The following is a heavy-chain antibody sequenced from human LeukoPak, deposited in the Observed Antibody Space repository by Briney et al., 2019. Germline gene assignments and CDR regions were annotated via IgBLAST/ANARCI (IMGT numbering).Heavy chain of an antibody. Sequence: GASVTVSYKASGYTFTTYEINWVRQATGQGLEWMGWMNPNSGNTGYVQKFQGRVTITRNTSTSTAYMELSSLRSEDTAVYYCARVRGAYCGGDCYSQLDYWGQGTLVTVSS. J-gene: IGHJ4*02. CDR2: MNPNSGNT. D-gene: IGHD2-21*02. CDR1: GYTFTTYE. V-gene: IGHV1-8*01. CDR3: ARVRGAYCGGDCYSQLDY.